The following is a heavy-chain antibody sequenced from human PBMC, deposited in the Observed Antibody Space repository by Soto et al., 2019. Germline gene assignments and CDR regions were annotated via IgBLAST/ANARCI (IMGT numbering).Heavy chain of an antibody. CDR1: GFTFSSYG. CDR2: ISYDGSNK. CDR3: AKDGFDY. J-gene: IGHJ4*02. V-gene: IGHV3-30*18. Sequence: QVQLVESGGGVVQPGRSLRLSCAASGFTFSSYGMHWVRQAPGKGLEWVAVISYDGSNKYYADSVKGRFTISRDNSKNTLHLQMNSLRAEDTAVYYCAKDGFDYWGQGALVTVSS.